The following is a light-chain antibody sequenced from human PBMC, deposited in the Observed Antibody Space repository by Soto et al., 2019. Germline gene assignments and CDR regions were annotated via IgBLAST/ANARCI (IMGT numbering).Light chain of an antibody. CDR1: QTISNW. CDR3: QQYNRYSPWT. CDR2: DVS. J-gene: IGKJ1*01. V-gene: IGKV1-5*01. Sequence: DIQMTQSPSTLSASVGDRVTITCRASQTISNWLAWYQQKPGMAPKLLIYDVSNLESGVPSRFSGSGSGTEFTLTISSLQPDDFATYYCQQYNRYSPWTFGQGTKVEIK.